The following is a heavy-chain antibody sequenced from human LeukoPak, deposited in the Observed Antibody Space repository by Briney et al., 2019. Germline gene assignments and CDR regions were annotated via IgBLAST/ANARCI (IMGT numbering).Heavy chain of an antibody. V-gene: IGHV3-23*01. CDR1: GFTFSNYR. CDR2: ISGSGGST. D-gene: IGHD1-26*01. Sequence: GGSLRLSCAASGFTFSNYRMSWVRQAPGKGLEWVSGISGSGGSTYYADSVKGRFAISRDKSKNTLYLQMNSLRAEDTAVYYCAKGGLGATNRWFDYWGQGTLVTVSS. CDR3: AKGGLGATNRWFDY. J-gene: IGHJ4*02.